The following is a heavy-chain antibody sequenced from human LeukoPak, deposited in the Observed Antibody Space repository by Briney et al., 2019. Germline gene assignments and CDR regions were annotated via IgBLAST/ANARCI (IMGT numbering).Heavy chain of an antibody. J-gene: IGHJ6*03. CDR2: ISSSSSTI. V-gene: IGHV3-48*04. Sequence: GGSLRLSCAASGFTFSSYSMNWVRQAPGKGLEWVSYISSSSSTIYYADSVKGRFTISRDNAKNSLYLQMNSLRAEDTAVYYCALKGLYYYYYMDVWGKGTTVTVSS. CDR3: ALKGLYYYYYMDV. D-gene: IGHD3/OR15-3a*01. CDR1: GFTFSSYS.